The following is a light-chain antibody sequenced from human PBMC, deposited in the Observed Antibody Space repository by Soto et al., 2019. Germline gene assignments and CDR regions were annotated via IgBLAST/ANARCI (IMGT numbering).Light chain of an antibody. V-gene: IGKV3-15*01. CDR1: QSVSSN. Sequence: EIVMTQSPATLSVSPGERATLSCRASQSVSSNLAWYQQKPGQAPRLLIYAASTRATGIPARFSGSGSGTEFTLKISSLQSEDFAVYYCQQYNKWPPYTFGQGTKLEIK. J-gene: IGKJ2*01. CDR2: AAS. CDR3: QQYNKWPPYT.